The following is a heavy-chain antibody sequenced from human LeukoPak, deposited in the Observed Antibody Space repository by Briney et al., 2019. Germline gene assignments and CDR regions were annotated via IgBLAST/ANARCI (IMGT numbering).Heavy chain of an antibody. CDR1: GFTVSGNY. CDR3: AKDGYYDSSGSPTGYFDY. Sequence: GGSLRLSCAASGFTVSGNYMSWVRQAPGKGLEWVSGISGSGGSTNYADSVKGRLIISRDNSKNTLYLQMNSLRAEDTAVYYCAKDGYYDSSGSPTGYFDYWGQGTLVTVSS. D-gene: IGHD3-22*01. V-gene: IGHV3-23*01. J-gene: IGHJ4*02. CDR2: ISGSGGST.